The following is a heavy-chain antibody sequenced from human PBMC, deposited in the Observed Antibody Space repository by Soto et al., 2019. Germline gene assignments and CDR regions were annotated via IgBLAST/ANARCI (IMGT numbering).Heavy chain of an antibody. CDR3: ANGSRDNSAFDI. V-gene: IGHV3-30*18. J-gene: IGHJ3*02. D-gene: IGHD1-20*01. Sequence: QVQLVESGGGVVQPGRSLRLSCAASGFTFSSYGMHWVRQAPGKGLEWVAVISYDGSNKYYADSVKGRFTISRDKSKNTLYLQMNSLRAEDTAVYYCANGSRDNSAFDIWGQGTMVTVSS. CDR2: ISYDGSNK. CDR1: GFTFSSYG.